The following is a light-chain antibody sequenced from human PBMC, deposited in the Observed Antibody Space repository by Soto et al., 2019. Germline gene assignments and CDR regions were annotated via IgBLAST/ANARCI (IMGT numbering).Light chain of an antibody. CDR1: SSDIGEYHY. V-gene: IGLV2-14*01. CDR3: SSYRRTSSFV. CDR2: EVT. J-gene: IGLJ1*01. Sequence: QSALTQPASASGSPGQSITISCTGTSSDIGEYHYVSWYQQYPDLAPKLIIYEVTERPSGVSSRFSGSKSGNTASLTISGLRTEDEADYFCSSYRRTSSFVFGTGTKLTVL.